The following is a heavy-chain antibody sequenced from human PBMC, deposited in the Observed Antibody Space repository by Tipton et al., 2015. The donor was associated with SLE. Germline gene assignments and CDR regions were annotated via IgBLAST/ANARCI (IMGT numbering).Heavy chain of an antibody. Sequence: TLSLTCTVSGGSISSYYWSWIRQPPGKGLEWIGCIYTSGSTNYNPSLKSRVTISVDTSKNQFSLKLSSVTAADTAVYYCARGGYYDILTGYSGWGQGTLVTVSS. J-gene: IGHJ4*02. CDR1: GGSISSYY. CDR3: ARGGYYDILTGYSG. D-gene: IGHD3-9*01. CDR2: IYTSGST. V-gene: IGHV4-4*09.